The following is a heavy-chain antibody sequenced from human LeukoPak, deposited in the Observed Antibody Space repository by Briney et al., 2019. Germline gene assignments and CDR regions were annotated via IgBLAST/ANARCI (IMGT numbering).Heavy chain of an antibody. CDR2: TWSDGTNK. CDR3: ARDRGGSKFFDY. J-gene: IGHJ4*02. CDR1: GFTFNSYG. V-gene: IGHV3-33*01. D-gene: IGHD3-10*01. Sequence: GGSLRLSCAASGFTFNSYGMHWVRQAPDKGLEWVAFTWSDGTNKYYVDSVKGRFTISRDHSKNTLYLQMNSLRAEDTAVYYCARDRGGSKFFDYWGRGTLVTVSS.